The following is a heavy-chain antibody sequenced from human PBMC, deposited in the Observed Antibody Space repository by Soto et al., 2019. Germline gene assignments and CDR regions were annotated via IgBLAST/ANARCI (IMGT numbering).Heavy chain of an antibody. CDR1: GDSVSRDTAA. J-gene: IGHJ5*02. Sequence: PSQTLSLTCVISGDSVSRDTAAWNWIRQSPSRVLEWLGRTYYRSNWYHEYAPSVKTRIRINADSSKNQFSLQLDSLSPDDTAVYYCARDPDNWLDTWGQGTLVTVSS. V-gene: IGHV6-1*01. CDR2: TYYRSNWYH. CDR3: ARDPDNWLDT.